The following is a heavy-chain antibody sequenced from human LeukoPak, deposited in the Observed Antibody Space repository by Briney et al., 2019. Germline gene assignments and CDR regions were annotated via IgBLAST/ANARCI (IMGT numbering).Heavy chain of an antibody. CDR2: INPSDSDT. J-gene: IGHJ4*02. D-gene: IGHD5-24*01. CDR1: GYRFTNYW. CDR3: AREEDDNNFFDY. Sequence: GESLKISCKGSGYRFTNYWIGWARQLPGKGLEWMGIINPSDSDTRYSPSFQGQVTISADKSISTAYLQWSSLKASDTAMYYCAREEDDNNFFDYWGQGTLVTVSS. V-gene: IGHV5-51*01.